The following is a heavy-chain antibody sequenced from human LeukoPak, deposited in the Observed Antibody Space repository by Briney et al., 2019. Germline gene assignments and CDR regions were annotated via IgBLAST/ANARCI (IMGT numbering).Heavy chain of an antibody. CDR1: GYTFTGYY. D-gene: IGHD6-13*01. V-gene: IGHV1-2*06. Sequence: ASVTVSCKASGYTFTGYYMHWVRQAPGQGLEWMGRINPNSGGTNYAQKFQGRVTMTRDTSISTAYMELSRLRSDDTAVYYCAVGYSSSWYDAFDIWGQGTMVTVSS. CDR3: AVGYSSSWYDAFDI. CDR2: INPNSGGT. J-gene: IGHJ3*02.